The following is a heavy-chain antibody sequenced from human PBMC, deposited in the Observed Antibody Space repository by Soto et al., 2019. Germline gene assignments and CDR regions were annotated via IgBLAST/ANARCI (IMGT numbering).Heavy chain of an antibody. CDR2: IRSKTNNYAT. Sequence: EVQLVESGGGLVHPGGSLKLSCAASGFPFNGSAMHWVRQASGKGLEWVGRIRSKTNNYATADAASLKGRFTISRDDSKNTAYLQMNSLETENTAVYYCAGDFYYNMDVWGQGTTVTVSS. V-gene: IGHV3-73*02. J-gene: IGHJ6*02. CDR1: GFPFNGSA. CDR3: AGDFYYNMDV.